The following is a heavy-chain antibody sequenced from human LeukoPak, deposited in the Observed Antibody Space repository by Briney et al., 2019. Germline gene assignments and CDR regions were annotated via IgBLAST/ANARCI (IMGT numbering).Heavy chain of an antibody. V-gene: IGHV3-30*02. CDR1: GFTFSSYV. CDR2: IRYDGNNK. CDR3: VKDNPLDY. J-gene: IGHJ4*02. D-gene: IGHD1-14*01. Sequence: SGGSLRLSCAASGFTFSSYVMHWVRQAPGKGLEWVAFIRYDGNNKLYADSMKGRFTISRDNSKNTLYLHINSLRAEDTAVYYCVKDNPLDYWGQGTLVIVSS.